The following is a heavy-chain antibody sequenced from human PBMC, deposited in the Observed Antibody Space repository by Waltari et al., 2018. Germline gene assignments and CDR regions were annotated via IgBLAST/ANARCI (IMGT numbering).Heavy chain of an antibody. CDR1: GGTFSSYA. CDR3: ARNPIVVVPAAIGDYYYYGMDV. V-gene: IGHV1-69*01. D-gene: IGHD2-2*01. J-gene: IGHJ6*02. CDR2: IIPIFGTA. Sequence: QVQLVQSGAEVKKPGSSVKVSCKASGGTFSSYAISWVRQAPGQGLAWMGGIIPIFGTANYAQKFQGRVTITADESTSTAYMELSSLRSEDTAVYYCARNPIVVVPAAIGDYYYYGMDVWGQGTTVTVSS.